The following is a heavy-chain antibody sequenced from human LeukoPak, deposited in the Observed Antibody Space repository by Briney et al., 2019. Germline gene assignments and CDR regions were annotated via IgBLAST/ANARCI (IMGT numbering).Heavy chain of an antibody. CDR1: GFTFSSYW. CDR3: ARKGVAAGTYDY. Sequence: PGGSLRLSCAASGFTFSSYWMHWVRQAPGKGLVWVSRINSDGSSTNYADSVKGRFTISRDNAKNTLYLQMNSLRAEDTAVYYCARKGVAAGTYDYWGQGTLVTVFS. CDR2: INSDGSST. J-gene: IGHJ4*02. V-gene: IGHV3-74*01. D-gene: IGHD6-13*01.